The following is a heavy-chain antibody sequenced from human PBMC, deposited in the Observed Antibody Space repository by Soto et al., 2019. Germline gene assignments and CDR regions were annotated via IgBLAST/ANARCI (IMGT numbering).Heavy chain of an antibody. Sequence: PGGSLRLSCAASGFTFSSYAMHWVRQAPGKGLEWVAVISYDGSNKYYADSVKGRFTISRDNSKNTLYLQMNSLRAEDTAVYYCARARITGTGGFDYWGQGTLVTVSS. V-gene: IGHV3-30-3*01. CDR1: GFTFSSYA. D-gene: IGHD1-20*01. CDR2: ISYDGSNK. CDR3: ARARITGTGGFDY. J-gene: IGHJ4*02.